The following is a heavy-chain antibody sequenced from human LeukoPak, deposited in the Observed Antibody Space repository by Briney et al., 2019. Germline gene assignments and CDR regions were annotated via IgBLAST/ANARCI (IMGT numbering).Heavy chain of an antibody. CDR2: IYYSGST. D-gene: IGHD6-6*01. Sequence: SETLSLTCTVSGGSFSSYYWNWIRQPPGKGLEWIGYIYYSGSTNYNPSLKSRVTISVDTSKNQFSLKLSSVTAADTAVYYCARQTGGTSSIADWGQGTLVTVSS. J-gene: IGHJ4*02. CDR1: GGSFSSYY. CDR3: ARQTGGTSSIAD. V-gene: IGHV4-59*08.